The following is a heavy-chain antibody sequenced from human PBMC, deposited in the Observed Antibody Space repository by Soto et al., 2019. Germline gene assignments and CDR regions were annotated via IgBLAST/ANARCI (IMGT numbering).Heavy chain of an antibody. D-gene: IGHD3-10*01. CDR3: ARGLVMVRGPGAFDI. J-gene: IGHJ3*02. CDR2: IGTAGDT. V-gene: IGHV3-13*01. Sequence: EVQLVESGGGLVQPGGFLRLSCAASGFTFSSYDMHWVRQATGKGLEWVSAIGTAGDTYYPGSVKGRFTISRENAKNSLYLQMNSLRAEDTAVYYCARGLVMVRGPGAFDIWGQGTMVTVSS. CDR1: GFTFSSYD.